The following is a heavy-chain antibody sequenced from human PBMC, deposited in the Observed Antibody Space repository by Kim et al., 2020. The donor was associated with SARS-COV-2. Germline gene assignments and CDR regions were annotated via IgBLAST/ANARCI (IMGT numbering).Heavy chain of an antibody. Sequence: SETLSLTCTVSGGSITTDGYFWDWIRQSPVTGLEWLGTLYYSGTTFYNPSLKGRLTISGDPSKNQVSLNLASVTAADSAVYYCASPLVFTTSHGAPALPDYWGRGTLVTVSS. CDR2: LYYSGTT. CDR1: GGSITTDGYF. J-gene: IGHJ4*02. D-gene: IGHD1-1*01. CDR3: ASPLVFTTSHGAPALPDY. V-gene: IGHV4-39*01.